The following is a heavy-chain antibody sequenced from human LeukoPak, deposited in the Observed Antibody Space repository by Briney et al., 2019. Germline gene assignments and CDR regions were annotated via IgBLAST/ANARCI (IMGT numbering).Heavy chain of an antibody. CDR2: ITYDGSTR. V-gene: IGHV3-30*03. CDR1: GFTFNSYG. J-gene: IGHJ5*01. CDR3: ARVRRYSQYESSGYYADS. Sequence: PGGSLRLSSVGSGFTFNSYGMHWVRQAPGKGLQWVAAITYDGSTRYHADSVKGRFTISRDNSKDTLYLQMNSLKIEDTATYYCARVRRYSQYESSGYYADSWGQGTLVTVSS. D-gene: IGHD3-22*01.